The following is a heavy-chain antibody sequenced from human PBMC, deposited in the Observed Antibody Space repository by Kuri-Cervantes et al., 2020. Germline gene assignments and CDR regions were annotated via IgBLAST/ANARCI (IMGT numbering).Heavy chain of an antibody. CDR2: ISSSSSYI. D-gene: IGHD3-16*01. CDR1: GFTFSSYS. V-gene: IGHV3-21*04. CDR3: ARVRGVGSYAYVAD. Sequence: GGSLRLSCAASGFTFSSYSMDWVRQAPGKGLEWVSSISSSSSYIYYADSVKGRFTISRDNAKNSLYLQMNSLRAEDTAVYYCARVRGVGSYAYVADWGQGILVTVSS. J-gene: IGHJ4*02.